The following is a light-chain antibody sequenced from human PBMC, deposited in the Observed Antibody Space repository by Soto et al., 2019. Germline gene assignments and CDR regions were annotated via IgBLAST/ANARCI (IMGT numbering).Light chain of an antibody. V-gene: IGKV1-5*03. J-gene: IGKJ4*01. CDR3: QQANSFPLT. CDR1: QTISSW. CDR2: KAS. Sequence: DIQMTQSPSTLSGSVGDRVTITCRASQTISSWLAWYQQKPGKAPKLLIYKASTLKSGVPSRFSGSGAGTEFTLTISSLQPDDFAIYYCQQANSFPLTFGRGTKVAIK.